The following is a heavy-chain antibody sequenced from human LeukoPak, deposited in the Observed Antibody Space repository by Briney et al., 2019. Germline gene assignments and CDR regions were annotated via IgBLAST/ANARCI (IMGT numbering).Heavy chain of an antibody. CDR2: INPNNGDT. CDR3: ARDLMDTPMWEFDY. Sequence: ASVKVSCKASGYTFTSYGINWVRQAPGQGLEWMGWINPNNGDTKYTQKFQDRVTLTRDTSISTAYMELNRLKSDDTAVYYCARDLMDTPMWEFDYWGQGTLVTVSS. V-gene: IGHV1-2*02. CDR1: GYTFTSYG. D-gene: IGHD5-18*01. J-gene: IGHJ4*02.